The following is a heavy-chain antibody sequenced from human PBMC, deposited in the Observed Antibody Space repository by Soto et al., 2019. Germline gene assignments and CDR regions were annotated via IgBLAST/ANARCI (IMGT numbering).Heavy chain of an antibody. Sequence: QVQLVQSGDEVRKPGSSVKVSCKASGYIFVNYGIAWVRQAPGQGLEWMGWISPYSGNTHYASKVQGRLTMTTDTSTTPAHTALGSLTSAATAVYYSAIVYNSVTPTPQDVWGQGTTVTVSS. V-gene: IGHV1-18*01. CDR3: AIVYNSVTPTPQDV. CDR1: GYIFVNYG. J-gene: IGHJ6*02. D-gene: IGHD1-20*01. CDR2: ISPYSGNT.